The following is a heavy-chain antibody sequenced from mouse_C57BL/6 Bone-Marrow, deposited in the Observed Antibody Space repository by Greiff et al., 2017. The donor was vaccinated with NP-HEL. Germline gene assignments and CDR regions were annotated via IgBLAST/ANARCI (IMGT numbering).Heavy chain of an antibody. J-gene: IGHJ3*01. Sequence: DVQLQESGPVLVKPGASVKMSCKASGYTFTDYYMNWVKQSHGKSLEWIGVINPYNGGTSYNQKFKGKATLTVDKSSSTAYMELNSLTSEDSAVYYCARRLLWFAYWGQGTLVTVSA. CDR2: INPYNGGT. CDR3: ARRLLWFAY. V-gene: IGHV1-19*01. CDR1: GYTFTDYY. D-gene: IGHD1-1*01.